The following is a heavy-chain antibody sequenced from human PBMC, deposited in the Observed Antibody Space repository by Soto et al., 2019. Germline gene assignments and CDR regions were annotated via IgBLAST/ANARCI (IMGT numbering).Heavy chain of an antibody. CDR2: INHSGGT. Sequence: QVRLQQWGAGLLKPSETLALTCAVHGGSFRGYYWSWIRQPPGKGLEWIGEINHSGGTNYNPSLKIRVSISVDASKNQFSLQLTSVTAADTTVYYCARLWSSNEGSSWGQGTLVAVSS. V-gene: IGHV4-34*01. D-gene: IGHD3-10*01. J-gene: IGHJ4*02. CDR3: ARLWSSNEGSS. CDR1: GGSFRGYY.